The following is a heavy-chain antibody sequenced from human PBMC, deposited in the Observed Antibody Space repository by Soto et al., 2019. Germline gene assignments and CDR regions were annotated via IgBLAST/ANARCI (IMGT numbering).Heavy chain of an antibody. CDR1: GGSISSSNW. Sequence: SETLSLTCAVSGGSISSSNWWSFVRQPPGKGLEWIGEIYHSGSTNYNPSLKSRVTISVDKSKNQFSLKLSSVTAADTAVYYCARDSGITIFGVVIRRKNWFDPWGQGTLVTVSS. V-gene: IGHV4-4*02. J-gene: IGHJ5*02. CDR2: IYHSGST. CDR3: ARDSGITIFGVVIRRKNWFDP. D-gene: IGHD3-3*01.